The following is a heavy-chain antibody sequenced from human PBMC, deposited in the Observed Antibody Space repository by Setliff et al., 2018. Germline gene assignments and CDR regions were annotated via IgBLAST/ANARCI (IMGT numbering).Heavy chain of an antibody. V-gene: IGHV4-61*01. CDR3: ARVYGDETIDI. CDR2: IYYTGTT. J-gene: IGHJ3*02. D-gene: IGHD2-21*02. CDR1: VDSLISGYYY. Sequence: PSETLSLTCIVSVDSLISGYYYWSWVRQPPGKGLEWIGRIYYTGTTYYNPSLKSRITMSVDTSKKQFSLSLSSVTAADTAIYYCARVYGDETIDIWGQGKLVTVSS.